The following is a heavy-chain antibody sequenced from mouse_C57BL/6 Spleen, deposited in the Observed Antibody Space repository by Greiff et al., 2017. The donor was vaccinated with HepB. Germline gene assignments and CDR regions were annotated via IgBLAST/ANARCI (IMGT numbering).Heavy chain of an antibody. CDR3: ARKGGIYDGYYPFAY. V-gene: IGHV2-2*01. CDR2: IWSGGST. J-gene: IGHJ3*01. CDR1: GFSLTSYG. Sequence: QVQLQQSGPGLVQPSQSLSITCTVSGFSLTSYGVHWVRQSPGKGLEWLGVIWSGGSTDYNAAFISRLSISKDNSKSQVFFKMNSLQADDTAIYYCARKGGIYDGYYPFAYWGQGTLVTVSA. D-gene: IGHD2-3*01.